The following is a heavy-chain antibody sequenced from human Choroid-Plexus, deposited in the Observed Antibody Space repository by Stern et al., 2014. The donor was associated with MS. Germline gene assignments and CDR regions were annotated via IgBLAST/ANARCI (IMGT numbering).Heavy chain of an antibody. CDR1: GFTFSTYG. D-gene: IGHD2-21*01. V-gene: IGHV3-30*18. J-gene: IGHJ4*02. CDR2: ISYDGSRK. CDR3: AKARLWRLVSGVSPVPY. Sequence: DQLVESGGGVVQPGRSLRLSCAASGFTFSTYGMHWVRQAPGKGLEAVAMISYDGSRKYYTDSAKGRFTISRDDSKNTLYLQMTSLREEDPVGYSCAKARLWRLVSGVSPVPYGGQGTWSPSPQ.